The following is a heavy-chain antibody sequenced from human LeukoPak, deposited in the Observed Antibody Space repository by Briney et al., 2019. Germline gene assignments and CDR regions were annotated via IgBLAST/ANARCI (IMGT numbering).Heavy chain of an antibody. V-gene: IGHV3-21*01. D-gene: IGHD2-2*02. CDR1: GFTFSSYS. CDR3: ASASNIVVVPAAILDNWFDP. Sequence: GGSLRLSCAASGFTFSSYSMTWVRQAPGKGLEWVSSISSSSSYIYYADSVKGRFTISRDNAKNSLYLQMNSLRAEDTAVYYCASASNIVVVPAAILDNWFDPWGQGTLVTVSS. J-gene: IGHJ5*02. CDR2: ISSSSSYI.